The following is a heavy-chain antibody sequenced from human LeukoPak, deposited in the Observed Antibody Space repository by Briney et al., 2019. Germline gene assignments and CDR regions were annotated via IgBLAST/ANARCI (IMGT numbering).Heavy chain of an antibody. CDR2: IYYSGTT. V-gene: IGHV4-59*08. J-gene: IGHJ4*02. CDR3: ARRGSGTYFLDY. D-gene: IGHD1-26*01. Sequence: SETLSLTCTVSGGSISSYYWSWIRQPPGKGLEWNGYIYYSGTTNYNPSLKSRVTISVDTSKNQFSLKLSSVTAADTVVYYCARRGSGTYFLDYWGQGTLVTVSS. CDR1: GGSISSYY.